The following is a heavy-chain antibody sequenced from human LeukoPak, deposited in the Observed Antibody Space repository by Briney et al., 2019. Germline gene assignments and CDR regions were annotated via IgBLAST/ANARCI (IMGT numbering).Heavy chain of an antibody. CDR2: ISYDGSNK. D-gene: IGHD6-13*01. CDR1: GFTFSSYG. J-gene: IGHJ4*02. V-gene: IGHV3-30*18. CDR3: AKGGIAAAGLTFDY. Sequence: GRSLRLSCAASGFTFSSYGMHWVRQAPGKGLEWVAVISYDGSNKYYADSVKGRFTISRDNSKNTLYLQMNSLRAEDTAAYYCAKGGIAAAGLTFDYWGQGTLVTVSS.